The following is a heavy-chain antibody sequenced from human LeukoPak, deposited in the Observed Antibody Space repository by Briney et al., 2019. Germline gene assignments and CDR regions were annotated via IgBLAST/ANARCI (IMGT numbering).Heavy chain of an antibody. V-gene: IGHV3-74*01. CDR2: IHPDGRTK. J-gene: IGHJ4*02. CDR3: AKVDGSGNSIFDY. CDR1: GLIFKTYW. D-gene: IGHD3-22*01. Sequence: GVPLRLSCAVCGLIFKTYWMHGVRRAPGKALVWVPRIHPDGRTKNYADSVKGPLTISRANAKNTLYLQMNSLRVEDTAKYSCAKVDGSGNSIFDYWGQGTLVPVSS.